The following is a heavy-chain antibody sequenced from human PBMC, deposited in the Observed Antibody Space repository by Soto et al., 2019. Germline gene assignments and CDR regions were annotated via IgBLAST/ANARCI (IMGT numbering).Heavy chain of an antibody. D-gene: IGHD3-3*01. CDR1: GYTFTSYA. CDR2: INAGNGNT. J-gene: IGHJ6*01. V-gene: IGHV1-3*01. Sequence: ASVKVSCKASGYTFTSYAMHWVRQAPGQRLEGTGWINAGNGNTKYSQKFQGRVTITRDTSASTAYMELSSLRSEDTAVYYCAREVGLRFLVWLHIYYYYGMDFWGQGTSVPVSS. CDR3: AREVGLRFLVWLHIYYYYGMDF.